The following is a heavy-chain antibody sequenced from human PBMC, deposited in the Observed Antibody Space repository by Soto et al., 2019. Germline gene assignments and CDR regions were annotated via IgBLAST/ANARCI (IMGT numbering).Heavy chain of an antibody. CDR2: SSSSSTYI. Sequence: PGGSLRLSCAASGFTFSSYSMNWVRQAPGKGLEWVSSSSSSSTYIYYADSVKGRFTISRDNAKNSLYLQMNSLRAEDTAVYFCARVYYSILPYYFYYMDVWGQGTTVTVSS. CDR1: GFTFSSYS. J-gene: IGHJ6*02. D-gene: IGHD4-4*01. CDR3: ARVYYSILPYYFYYMDV. V-gene: IGHV3-21*01.